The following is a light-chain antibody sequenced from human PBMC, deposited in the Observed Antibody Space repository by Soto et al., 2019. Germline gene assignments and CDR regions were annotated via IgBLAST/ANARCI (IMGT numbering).Light chain of an antibody. CDR3: MQSTQLPPT. Sequence: DIVLTQTPLSLSVTPGQPASISCKPSQSLLHSDGKTYLYWYLQKPGQSPQLLIYEVSTRVSGVPDRFSGSGSGTDFTLEISRVETDDVGIYYCMQSTQLPPTFGQGTRLEI. J-gene: IGKJ5*01. V-gene: IGKV2D-29*02. CDR1: QSLLHSDGKTY. CDR2: EVS.